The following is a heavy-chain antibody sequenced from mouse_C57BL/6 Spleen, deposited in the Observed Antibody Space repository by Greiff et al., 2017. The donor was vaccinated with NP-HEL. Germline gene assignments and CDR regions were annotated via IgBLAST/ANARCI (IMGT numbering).Heavy chain of an antibody. J-gene: IGHJ2*01. V-gene: IGHV10-1*01. Sequence: EVQVVESGGGLVQPKGSLKLSCAASGFSFNTYAMNWVRQAPGKGLEWVARIRSKSNNYATYYADSVKDRFTISRDDSESMLYLQMNNLKTEDTAMYYCVGQTGTGFDYWGQGTTLTVSS. D-gene: IGHD4-1*01. CDR3: VGQTGTGFDY. CDR1: GFSFNTYA. CDR2: IRSKSNNYAT.